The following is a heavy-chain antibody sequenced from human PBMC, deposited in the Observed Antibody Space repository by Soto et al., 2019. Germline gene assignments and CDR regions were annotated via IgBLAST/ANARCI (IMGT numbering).Heavy chain of an antibody. V-gene: IGHV5-51*01. CDR1: GYSFTSYW. J-gene: IGHJ6*01. Sequence: GESLKISCKGSGYSFTSYWIGWVRQMPGKGLEWMGIIYPGDSDTRYSPSFQGQVTISADKSISTAYLQWSSQKASDTAMYYCARGVAGIQLWLYGMDVWGQGTTVTVSS. CDR3: ARGVAGIQLWLYGMDV. CDR2: IYPGDSDT. D-gene: IGHD5-18*01.